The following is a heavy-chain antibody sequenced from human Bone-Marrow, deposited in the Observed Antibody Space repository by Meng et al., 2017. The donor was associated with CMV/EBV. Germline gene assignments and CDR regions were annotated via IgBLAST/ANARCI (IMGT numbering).Heavy chain of an antibody. Sequence: QLHLHQWGAGLLMPSVSMSLTCGVYGWPFSGYWSWVRQPSGKGLEWIGEITHSGSTNYNVSLKSRVTISIDTSKIQFSLKLSSVTATDTAVYYCAPGFRSWSGSYSSWGQGTLVTVSS. CDR2: ITHSGST. V-gene: IGHV4-34*01. D-gene: IGHD1-26*01. J-gene: IGHJ4*02. CDR3: APGFRSWSGSYSS. CDR1: GWPFSGY.